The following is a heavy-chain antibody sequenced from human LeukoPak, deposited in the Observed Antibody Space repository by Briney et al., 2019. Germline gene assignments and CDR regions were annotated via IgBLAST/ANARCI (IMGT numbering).Heavy chain of an antibody. CDR2: INHSGTT. CDR3: ARGPYNWNYYYYMDV. Sequence: PSETLSLTCAVYGGSFSGYYWSWIRQPPGKGLEWIGEINHSGTTNYNPSLKSRVTISVDMSKEQFSLKVTSVTAADTAVYYCARGPYNWNYYYYMDVWDKGTTVTVSS. J-gene: IGHJ6*03. CDR1: GGSFSGYY. V-gene: IGHV4-34*01. D-gene: IGHD1-1*01.